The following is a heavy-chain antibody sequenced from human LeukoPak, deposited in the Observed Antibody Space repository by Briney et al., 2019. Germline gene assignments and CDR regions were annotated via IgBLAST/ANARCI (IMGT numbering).Heavy chain of an antibody. CDR1: GFTFSSYG. Sequence: GGSLRLSCAASGFTFSSYGMHWVRQAPGKGLEWVAVIWYDGSNKYYADSVKGRFTISRDNSKNTLYLQMNSLRAEDTAVYYCARVKWLSRGNDAFDIWGQGTVVTVSS. J-gene: IGHJ3*02. D-gene: IGHD3-22*01. CDR3: ARVKWLSRGNDAFDI. V-gene: IGHV3-33*01. CDR2: IWYDGSNK.